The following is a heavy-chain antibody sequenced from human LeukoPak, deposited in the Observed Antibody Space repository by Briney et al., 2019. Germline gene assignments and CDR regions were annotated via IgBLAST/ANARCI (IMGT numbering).Heavy chain of an antibody. Sequence: PSQTLSLTCTVSGGSISSGGYYWSWIRQHPGKGLEWIGYIYYSGITYYNPSLKSRDTISVDTSKNQFSLKMSSVTAADTAVYYCASQYYDFWSGYPPTYYYGMDVWGQGTTVTVSS. D-gene: IGHD3-3*01. CDR2: IYYSGIT. V-gene: IGHV4-31*03. J-gene: IGHJ6*02. CDR1: GGSISSGGYY. CDR3: ASQYYDFWSGYPPTYYYGMDV.